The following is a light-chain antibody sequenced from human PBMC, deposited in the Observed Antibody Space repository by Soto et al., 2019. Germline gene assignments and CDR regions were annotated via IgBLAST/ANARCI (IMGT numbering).Light chain of an antibody. CDR1: RSNIGGNY. V-gene: IGLV1-47*01. CDR2: RSN. Sequence: QSVLTQPPSASGTPGQRVTISCSGSRSNIGGNYEYWYQQLPGTAPKLLIYRSNQRPSGVPDRISGSKSGTSASLAISGLRSEDEADYYCAAWDDSLSVVVFGGGTKLTVL. CDR3: AAWDDSLSVVV. J-gene: IGLJ2*01.